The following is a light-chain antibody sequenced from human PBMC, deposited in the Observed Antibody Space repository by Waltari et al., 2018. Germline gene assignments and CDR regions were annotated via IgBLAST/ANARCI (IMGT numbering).Light chain of an antibody. Sequence: QSALTQPASVSGSPGQSITISCTGTSSDVGGYNLFSWYQQHPGKAPKFMIYEVSKRPSGVFNRFSGSKSGNTASLPISGLQAEDEADYYCCSYAGSSTYVVFGGGTKLTVL. J-gene: IGLJ2*01. CDR1: SSDVGGYNL. V-gene: IGLV2-23*02. CDR2: EVS. CDR3: CSYAGSSTYVV.